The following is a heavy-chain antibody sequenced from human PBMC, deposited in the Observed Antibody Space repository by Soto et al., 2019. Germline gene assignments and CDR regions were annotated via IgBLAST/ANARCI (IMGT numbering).Heavy chain of an antibody. V-gene: IGHV3-74*01. CDR3: VRSMTTLTIDWLDP. CDR2: INGDGSNA. CDR1: GFTFSDYW. D-gene: IGHD4-17*01. J-gene: IGHJ5*02. Sequence: EVQLVESGGGLVQPGGSLRLSCAASGFTFSDYWMHWVRQVPGKGLVWLSRINGDGSNANYADYVRGRFTISRDNDNNTLNLQMNSLRAEDMAVYYCVRSMTTLTIDWLDPWGQGTQVTVFS.